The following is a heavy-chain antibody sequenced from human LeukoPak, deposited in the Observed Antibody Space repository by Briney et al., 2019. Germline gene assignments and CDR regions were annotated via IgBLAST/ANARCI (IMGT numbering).Heavy chain of an antibody. D-gene: IGHD5-18*01. J-gene: IGHJ3*02. Sequence: SETLSLTCTVSGGSISSYYWSWIRQPPGKGLEWIGYIYYSGSTNYNPSLKCRVTISVDTSKNQFSLKLRSVTAADTAVYYCARPGVGSGRYGAFDIWGQGTMVTVSS. CDR2: IYYSGST. CDR1: GGSISSYY. V-gene: IGHV4-59*08. CDR3: ARPGVGSGRYGAFDI.